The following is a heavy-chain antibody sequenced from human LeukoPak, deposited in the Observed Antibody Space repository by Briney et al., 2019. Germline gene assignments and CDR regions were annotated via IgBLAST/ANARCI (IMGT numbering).Heavy chain of an antibody. CDR2: IYYSGST. J-gene: IGHJ4*02. CDR1: GGSISSSSYY. D-gene: IGHD4-17*01. CDR3: ARGYGDLPLDY. V-gene: IGHV4-39*07. Sequence: SETLSLTCTVSGGSISSSSYYWGWIRQPPGKGLEWIGSIYYSGSTYYNPSLKSRVTISVDTSKNQFSLKLSSVTAADTAVYYCARGYGDLPLDYWGQGTLVTVSS.